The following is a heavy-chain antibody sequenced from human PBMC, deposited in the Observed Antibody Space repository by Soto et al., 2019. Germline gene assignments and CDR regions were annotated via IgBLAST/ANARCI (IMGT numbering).Heavy chain of an antibody. Sequence: QLQLQESGPGLVKPSETLSLTCTVSGDSVTISDYYWGWIRQPPGKGLEWIGSIHYSGSTYYNPSLQSRVPISGDTSKKQFSLKLTSVTAADAAVYYCAAHDSGGYYAEYWGQGTLVTVSA. CDR1: GDSVTISDYY. CDR2: IHYSGST. V-gene: IGHV4-39*01. CDR3: AAHDSGGYYAEY. J-gene: IGHJ4*02. D-gene: IGHD3-22*01.